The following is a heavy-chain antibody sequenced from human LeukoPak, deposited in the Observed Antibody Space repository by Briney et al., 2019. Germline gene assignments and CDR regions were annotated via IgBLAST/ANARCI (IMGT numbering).Heavy chain of an antibody. J-gene: IGHJ6*02. D-gene: IGHD5-18*01. CDR3: ARGFPREYSYGYYYYYGMDV. CDR2: INHSGST. CDR1: GGSFXGYY. V-gene: IGHV4-34*01. Sequence: ETLSLTCAVXGGSFXGYYWSWIRQPPGKGLEWIGEINHSGSTNYNPSLKRRVTISVATSKNQFSLKLSSVTAADTAVYYCARGFPREYSYGYYYYYGMDVWGQGTTVTVSS.